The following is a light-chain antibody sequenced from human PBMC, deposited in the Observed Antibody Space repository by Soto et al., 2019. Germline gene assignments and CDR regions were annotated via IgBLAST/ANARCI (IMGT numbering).Light chain of an antibody. CDR2: GDN. V-gene: IGLV1-44*01. CDR1: SSNIGSNT. CDR3: AAWDDTLNGPV. J-gene: IGLJ3*02. Sequence: QSGLMQPPSVSGTPGQTVTISCSGSSSNIGSNTVNWYQQLPGTAPKRLIFGDNQRPSGVPDRFSGSKSGTSASLAISGLQSDAEADYYCAAWDDTLNGPVFGGGTKLTVL.